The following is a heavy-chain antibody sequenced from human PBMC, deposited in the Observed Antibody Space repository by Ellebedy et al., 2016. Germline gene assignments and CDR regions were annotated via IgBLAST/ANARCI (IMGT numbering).Heavy chain of an antibody. CDR1: GYTFTSYY. Sequence: ASVKVSCXASGYTFTSYYMHWVRQAPGQGLEWMGIINPSGGSTSYAQKFQGRVTMTRNTSISTAYMELSSLRAEDTAVYYCARDLQAAGNDYWGQGTLVTVSS. CDR3: ARDLQAAGNDY. V-gene: IGHV1-46*01. J-gene: IGHJ4*02. CDR2: INPSGGST. D-gene: IGHD6-13*01.